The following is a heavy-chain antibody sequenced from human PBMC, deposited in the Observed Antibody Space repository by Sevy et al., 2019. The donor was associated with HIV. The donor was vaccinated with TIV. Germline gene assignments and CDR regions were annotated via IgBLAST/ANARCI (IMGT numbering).Heavy chain of an antibody. Sequence: SETLSLTCAVSGYSISSGYYWGWIRQPPGKGLEWIGSIYHSGSTDYNPSLKSRVTITVDTSKNQFSLKLSSVTAADTAVYYCARDADTAMGNYWGQGTLVTVSS. CDR1: GYSISSGYY. V-gene: IGHV4-38-2*02. CDR3: ARDADTAMGNY. J-gene: IGHJ4*02. CDR2: IYHSGST. D-gene: IGHD5-18*01.